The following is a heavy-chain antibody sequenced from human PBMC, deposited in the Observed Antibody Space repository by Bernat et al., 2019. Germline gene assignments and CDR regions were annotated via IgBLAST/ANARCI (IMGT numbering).Heavy chain of an antibody. J-gene: IGHJ4*02. V-gene: IGHV3-33*01. CDR3: ARGVRMGATLTPPFDY. D-gene: IGHD1-26*01. CDR1: GFTFSSYG. Sequence: QVQLVESGGGVVQPGRSLRLSCAASGFTFSSYGMHWVRQAPGKGLEWVAVIWYDGSNKYYVDSVKGRFTISRDNSKNTLYLQMNSLRAEDTAVYYCARGVRMGATLTPPFDYWGQGTLVTVSS. CDR2: IWYDGSNK.